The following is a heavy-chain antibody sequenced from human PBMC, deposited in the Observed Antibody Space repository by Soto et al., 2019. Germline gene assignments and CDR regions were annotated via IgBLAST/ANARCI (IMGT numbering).Heavy chain of an antibody. D-gene: IGHD4-4*01. J-gene: IGHJ4*02. V-gene: IGHV6-1*01. CDR1: GDSVSSNSAA. CDR3: ARANQPYTVTTQGFDY. CDR2: TYYRSKWYN. Sequence: SQTLSLTCAISGDSVSSNSAAWNWIRQSPSRGLKWLGRTYYRSKWYNDYEVSVKSRITINPDTSKNQFSLQLNFVTPEDTAVYYCARANQPYTVTTQGFDYWGQGTLVTVSS.